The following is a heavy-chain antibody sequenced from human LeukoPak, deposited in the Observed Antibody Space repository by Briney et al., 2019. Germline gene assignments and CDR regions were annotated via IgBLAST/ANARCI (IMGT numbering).Heavy chain of an antibody. CDR1: GYTFTGYY. J-gene: IGHJ4*02. V-gene: IGHV1-2*06. Sequence: ASVKVSCKASGYTFTGYYMHWVRQAPGQGLEWMRRINPNSGGTNYAQKFQGRVTMTRDTSISTAYMELSRLRSDDTAVYYCARVYYYGSGSYSNVNPYYFDYWGQGTLVTVSS. CDR2: INPNSGGT. CDR3: ARVYYYGSGSYSNVNPYYFDY. D-gene: IGHD3-10*01.